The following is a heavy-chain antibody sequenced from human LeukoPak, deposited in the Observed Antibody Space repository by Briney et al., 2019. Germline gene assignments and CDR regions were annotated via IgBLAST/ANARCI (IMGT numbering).Heavy chain of an antibody. V-gene: IGHV4-39*02. J-gene: IGHJ4*02. CDR3: ARGHASGWDYFDS. D-gene: IGHD6-19*01. Sequence: SETLSLTCTVSGDSISSSSYSWGSIRQPPGKGLHWIGSLYYNGSTYYNPSLKSRITIPGDTSSNHVSLRLSSVTAADTAVYFCARGHASGWDYFDSWGQGTLVTVSS. CDR2: LYYNGST. CDR1: GDSISSSSYS.